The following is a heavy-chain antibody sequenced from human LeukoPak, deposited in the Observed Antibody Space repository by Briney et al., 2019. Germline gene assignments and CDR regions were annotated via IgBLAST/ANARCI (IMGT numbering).Heavy chain of an antibody. CDR3: TRDYGDYFDY. V-gene: IGHV3-30*02. Sequence: GGSLRLSCAASGFTFSSYGMHWVRQAPGKGLEWVAFIRYDGSNKYYADSVKGRFTISRDNSKNTLYLQMNSLRAEDTAVYYCTRDYGDYFDYWGQGTLVTVSS. J-gene: IGHJ4*02. D-gene: IGHD4-17*01. CDR2: IRYDGSNK. CDR1: GFTFSSYG.